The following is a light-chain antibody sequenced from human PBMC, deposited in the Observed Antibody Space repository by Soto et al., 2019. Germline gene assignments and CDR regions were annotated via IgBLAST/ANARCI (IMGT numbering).Light chain of an antibody. CDR1: QSVSSSH. Sequence: ESVSTQAPRALSLSPGERATLSCRVSQSVSSSHLAWYQQKPGQAPRLLIYGASSRATGIPDRFSGSGSGTDFPLTISRLEPEDFAVYYCQQYGSSPPITVGQGTRLEIK. CDR2: GAS. V-gene: IGKV3-20*01. J-gene: IGKJ5*01. CDR3: QQYGSSPPIT.